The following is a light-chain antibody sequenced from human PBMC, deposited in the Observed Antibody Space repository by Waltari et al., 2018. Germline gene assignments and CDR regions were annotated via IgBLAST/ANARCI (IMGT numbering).Light chain of an antibody. CDR3: TSCHDSLNGPV. CDR2: YND. CDR1: TSNIGKNP. Sequence: QSVLTQPPSMSEAPRQRVTISCSGSTSNIGKNPVSWYQQLPGKAPKFLIYYNDLTPSWASPRFSGSKSCATAALPRINLRSEEEAYYFCTSCHDSLNGPVFDGGTKVTV. V-gene: IGLV1-36*01. J-gene: IGLJ2*01.